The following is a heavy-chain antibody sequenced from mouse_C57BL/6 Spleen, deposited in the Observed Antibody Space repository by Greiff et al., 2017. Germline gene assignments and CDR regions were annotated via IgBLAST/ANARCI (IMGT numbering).Heavy chain of an antibody. J-gene: IGHJ2*01. CDR3: ASATVVAKCFDY. D-gene: IGHD1-1*01. Sequence: VQLQQPGAELVKPGASVKLSCKASGYTFTSYWMHWVKQRPGQGLEWIGMIHPNSGSTNYNEKFKSKATLTVDKSSSRAYMQLSSLTSEDSAVYYCASATVVAKCFDYWGQGTTLTVSS. CDR2: IHPNSGST. V-gene: IGHV1-64*01. CDR1: GYTFTSYW.